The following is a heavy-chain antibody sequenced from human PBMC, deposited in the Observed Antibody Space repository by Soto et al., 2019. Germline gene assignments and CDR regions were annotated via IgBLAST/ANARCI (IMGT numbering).Heavy chain of an antibody. D-gene: IGHD6-19*01. V-gene: IGHV4-34*01. Sequence: SETLSLTCAVYGGSFSGYYWSWIRQPPGKGLEWIGEINHSGSTNYNPSLKSRVTISVDTSKNQFSLKLSSVTAADTAVYYCARSRVRSGWYERYYYYGMDVWGQGTTVTVFS. CDR2: INHSGST. CDR3: ARSRVRSGWYERYYYYGMDV. J-gene: IGHJ6*02. CDR1: GGSFSGYY.